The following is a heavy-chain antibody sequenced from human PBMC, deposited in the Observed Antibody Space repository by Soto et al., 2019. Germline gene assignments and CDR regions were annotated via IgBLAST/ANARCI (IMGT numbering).Heavy chain of an antibody. D-gene: IGHD5-12*01. V-gene: IGHV1-8*01. Sequence: GPVEGSRKASGYTFTSYYINWVRQGPGQGLEWMGWMNPNSGNTGYAQKFQGRVTMTRNSSISTAYMELSSLRSEDTAVYYCARPSGYADYYYMDVWGKGTTVTVSS. CDR2: MNPNSGNT. J-gene: IGHJ6*03. CDR1: GYTFTSYY. CDR3: ARPSGYADYYYMDV.